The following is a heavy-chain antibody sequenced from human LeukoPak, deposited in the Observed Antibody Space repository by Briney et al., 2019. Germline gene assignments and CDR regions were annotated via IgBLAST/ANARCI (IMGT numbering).Heavy chain of an antibody. CDR1: GGSIRGYY. J-gene: IGHJ4*02. D-gene: IGHD3-3*01. CDR3: ARRDFWNGYFNS. CDR2: IFYNGSI. V-gene: IGHV4-59*08. Sequence: PSETLSLTCSVSGGSIRGYYWSWMRQPPGKRLEWVGYIFYNGSIKYNSSLKSRVTISVDTSKNQFSLKLTSVTAADTAVYYCARRDFWNGYFNSWGQGTRVTVSS.